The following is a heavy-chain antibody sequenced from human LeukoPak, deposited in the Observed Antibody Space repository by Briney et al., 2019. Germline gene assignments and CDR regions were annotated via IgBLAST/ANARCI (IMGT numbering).Heavy chain of an antibody. CDR2: ISGHDGSL. J-gene: IGHJ4*02. V-gene: IGHV3-23*01. D-gene: IGHD2-8*02. Sequence: GGSQRLSCAASGFTFSNYATSWVRQAPGKGLEWVSSISGHDGSLHYADSVKGRFTISSDNSWNTVYLQMNSLRSGDTAVYYCALKPYCTESECFGFGYWGQGIQVTVSS. CDR1: GFTFSNYA. CDR3: ALKPYCTESECFGFGY.